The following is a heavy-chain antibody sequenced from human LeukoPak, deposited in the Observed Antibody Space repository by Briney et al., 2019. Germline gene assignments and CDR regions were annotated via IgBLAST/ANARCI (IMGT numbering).Heavy chain of an antibody. CDR3: ARDHYRGMDV. Sequence: SETLSLTCTVSGGXISSGGYYWSWIRQHPGKGLEWIGYIYFSGSTYYNPSLKSRVTISVDTSKNQFSLKLSSVTAADTAVYYCARDHYRGMDVWGQGTTVTVSS. CDR2: IYFSGST. V-gene: IGHV4-31*03. CDR1: GGXISSGGYY. D-gene: IGHD3-10*01. J-gene: IGHJ6*02.